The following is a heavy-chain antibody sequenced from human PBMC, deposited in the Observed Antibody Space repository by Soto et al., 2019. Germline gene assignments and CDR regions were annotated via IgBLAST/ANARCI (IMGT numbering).Heavy chain of an antibody. D-gene: IGHD3-10*01. CDR2: IHDRGST. Sequence: QLQLQESGPGLVKPSETLSLSCSVSGAAIRRDFYYWGWIRQPPGKGLEWIGSIHDRGSTYHNPSLKSRVTIPVDTSTNQFSLNLTSVTAADTAVYYCARHSGEGYTPWDYWGKGTLVTVSS. CDR1: GAAIRRDFYY. V-gene: IGHV4-39*01. CDR3: ARHSGEGYTPWDY. J-gene: IGHJ4*02.